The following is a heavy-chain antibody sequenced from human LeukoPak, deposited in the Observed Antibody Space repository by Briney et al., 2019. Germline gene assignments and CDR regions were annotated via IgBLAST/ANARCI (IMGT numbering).Heavy chain of an antibody. D-gene: IGHD6-19*01. CDR3: VRVAVAGNLNNWFDP. J-gene: IGHJ5*02. V-gene: IGHV3-33*01. CDR2: IWYDGSNK. Sequence: GRSLRLSCAASGFTFSNYGMHWVRQAPGKGLGWGAVIWYDGSNKYYADSVKGRFTISRDNSKNTLYLQMNSLRAEDTAVYYCVRVAVAGNLNNWFDPWGQGTLVTVSS. CDR1: GFTFSNYG.